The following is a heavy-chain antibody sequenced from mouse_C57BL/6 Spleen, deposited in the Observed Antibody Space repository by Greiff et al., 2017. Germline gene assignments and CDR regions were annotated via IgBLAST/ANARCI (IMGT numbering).Heavy chain of an antibody. CDR2: INPNNGGT. Sequence: EVKLMESGPELVKPGASVKIPCKASGYTFTDYNMDWVKQSHGKSLEWIGDINPNNGGTIYNQKFKGKATLTVDKSSSTAYMELRSLTSEDTAVYYCARDGSSYGSYWYFDVWGTGTTVTVSS. V-gene: IGHV1-18*01. J-gene: IGHJ1*03. D-gene: IGHD1-1*01. CDR1: GYTFTDYN. CDR3: ARDGSSYGSYWYFDV.